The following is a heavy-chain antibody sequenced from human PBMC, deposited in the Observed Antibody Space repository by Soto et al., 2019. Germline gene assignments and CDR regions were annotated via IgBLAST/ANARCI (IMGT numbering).Heavy chain of an antibody. CDR2: IYYSGST. Sequence: SETLSLTCTVSGGSISSGDYYWSWIRQHPGKGLEWIGYIYYSGSTYYNPSLKSRVTMSVDTSKNQFSLKLSSVTAVDTAVYYCARNLGDTANYGMDVWGQGTTVTVSS. CDR3: ARNLGDTANYGMDV. CDR1: GGSISSGDYY. D-gene: IGHD5-18*01. V-gene: IGHV4-31*03. J-gene: IGHJ6*02.